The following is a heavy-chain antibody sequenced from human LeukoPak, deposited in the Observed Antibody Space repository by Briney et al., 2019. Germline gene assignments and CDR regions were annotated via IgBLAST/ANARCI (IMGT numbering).Heavy chain of an antibody. CDR3: AKDQNDYVWGSYRVDY. CDR1: GFNFSSYG. D-gene: IGHD3-16*02. V-gene: IGHV3-30*18. Sequence: PGGSLRLSCAASGFNFSSYGMHRVRQAPGKGLEWVAVISYYGSNKYYADSVKGRVTISRDNSKNTLYLQMNSLRAEDKAVYYCAKDQNDYVWGSYRVDYWGPGTIVTVSS. J-gene: IGHJ4*02. CDR2: ISYYGSNK.